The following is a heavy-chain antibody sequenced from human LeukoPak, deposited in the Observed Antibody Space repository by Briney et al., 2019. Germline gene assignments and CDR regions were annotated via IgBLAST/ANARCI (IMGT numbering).Heavy chain of an antibody. J-gene: IGHJ4*02. V-gene: IGHV4-34*01. CDR3: ARGKGWLPYYFDY. D-gene: IGHD5-12*01. CDR1: GGSFSGYY. Sequence: SETLSLTCAVYGGSFSGYYWSWIRQPPGKGLEWIGEINHSGSTNYNPSLKSRVTISVDTSKNQFSLKLSSVTAADTAVYYCARGKGWLPYYFDYWGQGTLVTVSS. CDR2: INHSGST.